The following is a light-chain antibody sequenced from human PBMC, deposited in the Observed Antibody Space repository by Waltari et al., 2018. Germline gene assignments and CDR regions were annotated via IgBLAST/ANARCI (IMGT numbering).Light chain of an antibody. Sequence: SYELTQPPSVSVSPGQTATITCSGDKLGDKYACWYQQRPGQSPTLVIYQDTKRPSGIPERLSGSNSGNTATLTISGAQAMDEADYYCQAWDSNTVVFGRGTKLTVL. J-gene: IGLJ2*01. CDR1: KLGDKY. V-gene: IGLV3-1*01. CDR3: QAWDSNTVV. CDR2: QDT.